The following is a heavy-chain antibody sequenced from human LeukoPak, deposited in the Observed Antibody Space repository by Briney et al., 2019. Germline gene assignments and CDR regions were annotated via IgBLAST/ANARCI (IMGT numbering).Heavy chain of an antibody. CDR3: AKGPRQNYYYYMDV. V-gene: IGHV3-23*01. J-gene: IGHJ6*03. CDR1: GFTFSDYA. CDR2: ISGGSSGST. D-gene: IGHD6-25*01. Sequence: GGSLRLSCAASGFTFSDYAMSWVRQAPGKGLEWLSVISGGSSGSTYYADSVTGRFTISRDNSKNTLYLQMNSLRAEDTAVYYCAKGPRQNYYYYMDVWGKGTTVTVSS.